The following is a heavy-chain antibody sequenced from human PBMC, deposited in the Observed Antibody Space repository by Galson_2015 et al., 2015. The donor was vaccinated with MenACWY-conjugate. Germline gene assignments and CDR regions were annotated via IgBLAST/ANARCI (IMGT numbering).Heavy chain of an antibody. CDR2: INSDGSST. V-gene: IGHV3-74*01. D-gene: IGHD5-12*01. Sequence: SLRLSCAASGFTFSSYWMDWVRHAPGKGLVWVSRINSDGSSTSYADSVKGRFTISRDNAKNTLYLQMNSLRAEDTGVYYCARGGSKRYYYYGMDVWGQGTTVTVSS. CDR3: ARGGSKRYYYYGMDV. CDR1: GFTFSSYW. J-gene: IGHJ6*02.